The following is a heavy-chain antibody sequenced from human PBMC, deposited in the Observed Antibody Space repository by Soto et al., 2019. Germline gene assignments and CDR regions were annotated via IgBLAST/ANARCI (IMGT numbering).Heavy chain of an antibody. CDR1: GFTFSSYA. CDR2: ISGSGGST. CDR3: AKESDSSGYYLVVLEFDY. Sequence: GGSLRLSWAASGFTFSSYAMSWVRQAPGKGLEWVSAISGSGGSTYYADSVKGRFTISRDNSKNTLYLQMNSLRAEDTAVYYCAKESDSSGYYLVVLEFDYRGKGTPVTISS. J-gene: IGHJ4*02. D-gene: IGHD3-22*01. V-gene: IGHV3-23*01.